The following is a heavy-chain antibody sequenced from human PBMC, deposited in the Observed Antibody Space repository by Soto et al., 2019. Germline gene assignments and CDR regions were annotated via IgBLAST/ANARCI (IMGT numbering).Heavy chain of an antibody. J-gene: IGHJ4*02. D-gene: IGHD5-18*01. V-gene: IGHV4-31*03. CDR1: AGSVSSADYY. CDR3: ARMRFDTVL. Sequence: QVQLQESGPGLVKPSQTLSLTCTVSAGSVSSADYYWSWIRQHPGKGLEWIGYIYSSGSTYYNPSLKSRVTLSVDTSKNQFSLRLSSVTAADTAVYFCARMRFDTVLWGQGTLVTVSS. CDR2: IYSSGST.